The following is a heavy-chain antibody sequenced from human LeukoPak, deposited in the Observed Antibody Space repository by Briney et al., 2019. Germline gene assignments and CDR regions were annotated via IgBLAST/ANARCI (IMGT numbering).Heavy chain of an antibody. CDR3: ARDQYDTWSRRGNFDS. CDR2: ISSSSSYI. J-gene: IGHJ4*02. Sequence: GGSLRLSCAASGFTFSSYSMNWVRQAPGKGLEWVSSISSSSSYIYYADSVKGRFTISRDNAKDSLYLQMNSLRAEDTAVFYCARDQYDTWSRRGNFDSWGQGTLVIVSS. D-gene: IGHD3-3*01. V-gene: IGHV3-21*04. CDR1: GFTFSSYS.